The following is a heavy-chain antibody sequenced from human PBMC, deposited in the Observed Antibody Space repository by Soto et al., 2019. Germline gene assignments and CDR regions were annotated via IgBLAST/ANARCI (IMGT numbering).Heavy chain of an antibody. CDR2: ISYDGSNK. V-gene: IGHV3-30*18. CDR1: GFTFSSYG. Sequence: GGSLRLSCSASGFTFSSYGMHWVRQAPGKGLEWVAVISYDGSNKYYADSVKGRFTISRDNSKNTLYLQMNSLRAEDTAVYYCANGPPFDLWGQGTLSTV. J-gene: IGHJ5*02. CDR3: ANGPPFDL.